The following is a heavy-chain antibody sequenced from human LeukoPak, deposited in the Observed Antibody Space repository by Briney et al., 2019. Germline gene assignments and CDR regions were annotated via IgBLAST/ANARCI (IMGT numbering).Heavy chain of an antibody. D-gene: IGHD5-12*01. CDR2: ISSSSSTI. CDR3: ARDRYSGDDTGMDV. J-gene: IGHJ6*04. V-gene: IGHV3-48*04. Sequence: GGSLRLSCAASGFTFSSYSMNWVRQAPGKGPEWVSYISSSSSTIYYADSVKGRFTISRDNAKNSLYLQMNSLRAEDTAVYYCARDRYSGDDTGMDVWGKGTTVTVSS. CDR1: GFTFSSYS.